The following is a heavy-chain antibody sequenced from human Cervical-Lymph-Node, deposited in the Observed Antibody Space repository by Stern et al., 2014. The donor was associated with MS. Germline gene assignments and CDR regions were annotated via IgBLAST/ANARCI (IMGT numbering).Heavy chain of an antibody. J-gene: IGHJ6*02. V-gene: IGHV3-53*01. D-gene: IGHD3-3*01. CDR2: LSSDDNT. CDR3: AREVLHFFGYGMDV. Sequence: EVQLVESEGGLIQPGGSLRLSCAASGFTVSSSYMSWVRQAPGQGLEWVSVLSSDDNTYYADSVKGRFTISSDNSKNALYLHMNSLRAEDTAVYYCAREVLHFFGYGMDVWGQGTTVTVSS. CDR1: GFTVSSSY.